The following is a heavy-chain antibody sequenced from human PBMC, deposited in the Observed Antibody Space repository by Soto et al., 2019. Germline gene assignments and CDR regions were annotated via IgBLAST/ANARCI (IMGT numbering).Heavy chain of an antibody. Sequence: QVQLQQWGAGLLKPSETLSLTCAVYGGSFSGYYWNWIRQTPGKGLEWIGEINNSGRTNYSPSLKRRVTIPVNTSKNQFSLKLISVTAADTAVYYCARLSQAPGGWGYHYYYGMDVWGQGTTVTVSS. CDR3: ARLSQAPGGWGYHYYYGMDV. V-gene: IGHV4-34*01. CDR1: GGSFSGYY. CDR2: INNSGRT. D-gene: IGHD1-26*01. J-gene: IGHJ6*02.